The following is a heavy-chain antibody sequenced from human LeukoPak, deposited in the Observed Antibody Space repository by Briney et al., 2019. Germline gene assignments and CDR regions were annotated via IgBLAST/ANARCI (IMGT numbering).Heavy chain of an antibody. CDR3: AKNRGTGMAFYDH. V-gene: IGHV3-23*01. D-gene: IGHD5-18*01. J-gene: IGHJ4*02. Sequence: PGGSLRLSCAASGFTFSSYAMTWVRRAPGKGLEWVSAISSGGDYIYYGDSVKGRFTSSRDNSESTLYLQMNNLRAEDTAVYYCAKNRGTGMAFYDHWGQGTQVTVSS. CDR2: ISSGGDYI. CDR1: GFTFSSYA.